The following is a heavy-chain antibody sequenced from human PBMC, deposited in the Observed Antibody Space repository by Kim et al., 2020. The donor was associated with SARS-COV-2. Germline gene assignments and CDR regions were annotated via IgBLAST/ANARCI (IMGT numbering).Heavy chain of an antibody. CDR3: AKDWYGGNGDYYYGMDV. Sequence: GGSLRLSCAASGFTFSSYAMHWVRQAPGKGLEWVAVIWYDGSNKYYADSVKGRFTISRDNSKNTLYLQMNSLRAEDTAVYYCAKDWYGGNGDYYYGMDVWGQGTTVTVSS. D-gene: IGHD2-15*01. V-gene: IGHV3-33*06. CDR2: IWYDGSNK. CDR1: GFTFSSYA. J-gene: IGHJ6*02.